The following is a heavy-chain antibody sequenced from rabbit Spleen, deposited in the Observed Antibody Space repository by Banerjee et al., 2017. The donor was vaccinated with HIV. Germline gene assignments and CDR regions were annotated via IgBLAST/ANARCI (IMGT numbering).Heavy chain of an antibody. J-gene: IGHJ6*01. CDR1: GFSFSDRDV. Sequence: LEESGGGLVKPEGSLTLACKASGFSFSDRDVMCWVRQAPGKGLQWIACINTYTGKPVYATWPKGRFTISKTSSTTVTLQMTSLTVADTATYFCARDTGSSFSSYGMDLWGPGTLVTVS. CDR2: INTYTGKP. D-gene: IGHD8-1*01. CDR3: ARDTGSSFSSYGMDL. V-gene: IGHV1S45*01.